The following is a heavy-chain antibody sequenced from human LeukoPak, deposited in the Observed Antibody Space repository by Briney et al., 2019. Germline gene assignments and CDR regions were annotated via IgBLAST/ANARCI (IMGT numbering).Heavy chain of an antibody. D-gene: IGHD6-19*01. V-gene: IGHV4-59*01. J-gene: IGHJ2*01. CDR2: IYYSGST. Sequence: SETLSLTCTVTGGSISSYYWSWLRQPPGKGLEWIGYIYYSGSTNYNPSLKSRVTISVDTSKNQFSLKLSSVTAADTAVYYCARDKVAGTNWYFDLWGRGTLVTVSS. CDR1: GGSISSYY. CDR3: ARDKVAGTNWYFDL.